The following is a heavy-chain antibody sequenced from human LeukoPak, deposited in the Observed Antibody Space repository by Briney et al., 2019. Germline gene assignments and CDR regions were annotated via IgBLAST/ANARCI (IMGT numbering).Heavy chain of an antibody. D-gene: IGHD6-19*01. CDR2: ISSGDSST. CDR3: AHSGGQGAFDI. Sequence: GGSLRLSCEASGFTFTTYAMSWVRQAPGKGLQWVSGISSGDSSTYYTDSVKGRFTISRDNSKNTLYLQINSLRADDMALYYCAHSGGQGAFDIWGQGTMVTVSS. CDR1: GFTFTTYA. J-gene: IGHJ3*02. V-gene: IGHV3-23*01.